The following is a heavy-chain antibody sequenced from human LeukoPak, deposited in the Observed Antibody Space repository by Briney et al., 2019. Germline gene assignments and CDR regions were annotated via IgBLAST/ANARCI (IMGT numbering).Heavy chain of an antibody. V-gene: IGHV3-30*18. D-gene: IGHD6-19*01. CDR2: ISYDGSNK. CDR3: AKDSGQWLVNGMDV. J-gene: IGHJ6*02. CDR1: GCTFSSYG. Sequence: GGSLRLSCAASGCTFSSYGMHWVRQAPGKGLEWVAVISYDGSNKYYADSVKGRFTISRDNSKNTLYLQMNSLRAEDTAVYYCAKDSGQWLVNGMDVWGQGTTVTVSS.